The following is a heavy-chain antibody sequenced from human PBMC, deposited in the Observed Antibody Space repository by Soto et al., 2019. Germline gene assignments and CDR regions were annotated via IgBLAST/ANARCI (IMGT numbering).Heavy chain of an antibody. CDR2: ISGSGGST. J-gene: IGHJ3*02. V-gene: IGHV3-23*01. CDR1: GFTFSSYA. CDR3: AKSLGRFGELLSAFDI. D-gene: IGHD3-10*01. Sequence: GGSLRLSCAASGFTFSSYAMSWVRQAPGKGLEWVSAISGSGGSTYYADSVKGRFTISRDNSKNTLYLQMNSLRAEDTAVYYCAKSLGRFGELLSAFDIWGQGTMVTVSS.